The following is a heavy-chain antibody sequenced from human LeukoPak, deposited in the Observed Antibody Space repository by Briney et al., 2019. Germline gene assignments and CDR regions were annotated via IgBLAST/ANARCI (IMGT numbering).Heavy chain of an antibody. CDR3: ARGKRSGWSYFGDYYYYYGMDV. Sequence: PSETLSLTCAVYGGSFSGYYWSWIRQPPGKGLEWIGEINHSGSTNYNPSLKSRVTISVGTSKNQFSLKLSSVTAADTAVYYCARGKRSGWSYFGDYYYYYGMDVWGQGTTVTVSS. V-gene: IGHV4-34*01. CDR1: GGSFSGYY. J-gene: IGHJ6*02. CDR2: INHSGST. D-gene: IGHD6-19*01.